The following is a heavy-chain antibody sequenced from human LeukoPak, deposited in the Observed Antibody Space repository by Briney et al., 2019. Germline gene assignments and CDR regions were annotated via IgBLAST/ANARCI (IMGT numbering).Heavy chain of an antibody. D-gene: IGHD6-13*01. CDR3: AKCAVSSSYYWDDSYYEHYMDV. CDR2: ISWNGGKT. J-gene: IGHJ6*03. Sequence: RPGGSLRLSCAASGFTFDDYAMAWVRQAPGKGLEWVSGISWNGGKTGYADSVKGRFTLSRDNAKNSLFLEMNNLRAEDTAFYYCAKCAVSSSYYWDDSYYEHYMDVWGKGTTVTVSS. V-gene: IGHV3-20*04. CDR1: GFTFDDYA.